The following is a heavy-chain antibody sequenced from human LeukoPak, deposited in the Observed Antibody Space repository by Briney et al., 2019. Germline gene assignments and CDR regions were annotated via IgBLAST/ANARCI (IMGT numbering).Heavy chain of an antibody. CDR3: ARDYSPLNQDYDALDV. CDR1: GFTFTTYT. J-gene: IGHJ6*04. CDR2: ISSSSSYI. Sequence: GGSLRLSCVASGFTFTTYTMDWVRQAPGKGLEWVSSISSSSSYIYYADSVKGRFTISRDNAKNSLYLQMNSLRAEDAAVYYCARDYSPLNQDYDALDVWGKGTTVTVSS. D-gene: IGHD3-3*01. V-gene: IGHV3-21*01.